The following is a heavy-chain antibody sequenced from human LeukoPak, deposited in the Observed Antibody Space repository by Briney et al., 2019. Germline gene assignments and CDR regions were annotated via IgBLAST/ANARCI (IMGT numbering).Heavy chain of an antibody. J-gene: IGHJ4*02. CDR2: IIPIFGTA. Sequence: SVKVSCKASGGTFSSYAISWVRQAPGQGLEWMGGIIPIFGTANYAQKFQGRVTITTDESTSTAYMELSSLRSEDTAVYYCARGPCSSTSCYTVQFDYWGQGTLVTLSS. V-gene: IGHV1-69*05. D-gene: IGHD2-2*02. CDR1: GGTFSSYA. CDR3: ARGPCSSTSCYTVQFDY.